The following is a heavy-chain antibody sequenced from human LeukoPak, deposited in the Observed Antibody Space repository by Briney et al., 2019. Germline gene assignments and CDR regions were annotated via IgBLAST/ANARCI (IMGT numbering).Heavy chain of an antibody. J-gene: IGHJ4*02. CDR2: IKHDGSEK. D-gene: IGHD3-16*01. CDR1: GFNFSNYW. Sequence: GGSLRLSCVVSGFNFSNYWMNWVRQAPGKGLEWVANIKHDGSEKYYVDSVKGRFSISRDNAKKSVYLQVNSLRAEDTAVYYCARALSHCLDYWGQGTLVTVSS. CDR3: ARALSHCLDY. V-gene: IGHV3-7*01.